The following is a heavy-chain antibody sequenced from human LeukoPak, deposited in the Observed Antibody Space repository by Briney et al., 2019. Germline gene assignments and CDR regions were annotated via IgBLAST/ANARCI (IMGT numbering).Heavy chain of an antibody. CDR1: GFPFSIYE. Sequence: PGGSLRLSCAVSGFPFSIYEMNWVRQAPGKGLEWVSNIGSSGTTRYYADSVKGRFPISRDNAKNSLYLQMNSLRVEDTGVYYCALLAVASDFDYWGQGALVTVSS. V-gene: IGHV3-48*03. J-gene: IGHJ4*02. CDR2: IGSSGTTR. D-gene: IGHD6-19*01. CDR3: ALLAVASDFDY.